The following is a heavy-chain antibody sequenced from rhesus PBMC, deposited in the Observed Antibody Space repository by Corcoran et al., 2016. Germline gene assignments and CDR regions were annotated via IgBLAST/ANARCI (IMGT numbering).Heavy chain of an antibody. V-gene: IGHV4-169*02. J-gene: IGHJ6*01. CDR2: SSGSGSST. Sequence: QLQLQESGPGLVKPSETLSVTCAVSGGSISSSYWSWIRQAPGKGLVWIGSSSGSGSSTNYNPSLKSRVTLSGDTSKNQLDLKLSSVTTADTAVYYCARDGGYYGLDSWGQGVVVTVSS. D-gene: IGHD3-34*01. CDR1: GGSISSSY. CDR3: ARDGGYYGLDS.